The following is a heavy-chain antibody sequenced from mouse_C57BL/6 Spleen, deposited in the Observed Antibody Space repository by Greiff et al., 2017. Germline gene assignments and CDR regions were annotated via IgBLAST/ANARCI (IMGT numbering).Heavy chain of an antibody. Sequence: QVQLQQPGAELVKPGASVKMSCKASGYTFTSYWITWVKQRPGQGLEWIGDIYPGSGSTNYNEKFKSKATLTVDTSSSTAYMQLSSLTSEDSAVYYCARRADYSNYDAMDYWGQGTSVTVSS. CDR1: GYTFTSYW. CDR3: ARRADYSNYDAMDY. D-gene: IGHD2-5*01. CDR2: IYPGSGST. V-gene: IGHV1-55*01. J-gene: IGHJ4*01.